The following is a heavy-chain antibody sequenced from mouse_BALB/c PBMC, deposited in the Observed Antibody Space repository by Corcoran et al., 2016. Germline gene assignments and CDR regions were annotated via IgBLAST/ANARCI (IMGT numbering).Heavy chain of an antibody. Sequence: QIQLVQSGPELKKPGETVKISCKASGYTFTNYGMNWVKQAPGKGLKWMGWINTYTGEPTYADDFKGRFAFSLETSASTAYLQINNLKNEDTATYFGARSPPTTGWFAYWGQGTLVTVSA. J-gene: IGHJ3*01. CDR1: GYTFTNYG. V-gene: IGHV9-3-1*01. CDR2: INTYTGEP. D-gene: IGHD1-1*01. CDR3: ARSPPTTGWFAY.